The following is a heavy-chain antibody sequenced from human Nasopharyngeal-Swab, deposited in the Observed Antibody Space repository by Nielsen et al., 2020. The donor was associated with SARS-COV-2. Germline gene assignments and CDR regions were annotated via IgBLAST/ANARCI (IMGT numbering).Heavy chain of an antibody. CDR2: INHSGST. Sequence: SETLSLTCTVSGGSISSGGYYWSWIRQPPGKGLEWIGEINHSGSTNYNPSLKSRVTISVDTSKNQFSLKLSSVTAADTAVYYCARGLQGPTYYYGMDVWGQGTTVTVSS. CDR1: GGSISSGGYY. CDR3: ARGLQGPTYYYGMDV. J-gene: IGHJ6*02. V-gene: IGHV4-39*07.